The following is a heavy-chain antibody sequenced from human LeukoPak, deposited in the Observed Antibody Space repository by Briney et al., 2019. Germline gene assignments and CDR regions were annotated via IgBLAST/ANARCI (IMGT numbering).Heavy chain of an antibody. CDR1: GFTFSSYS. D-gene: IGHD6-13*01. Sequence: GSLRLSCAASGFTFSSYSMNWVRQAPGKGLEWVSSISSSSSYIYYADSVKGRFTISRDNAKNSLYLQMNSLRAEDTAVYYCARIAAAGYYYYYMDVWGKGTTVTISS. CDR3: ARIAAAGYYYYYMDV. CDR2: ISSSSSYI. V-gene: IGHV3-21*01. J-gene: IGHJ6*03.